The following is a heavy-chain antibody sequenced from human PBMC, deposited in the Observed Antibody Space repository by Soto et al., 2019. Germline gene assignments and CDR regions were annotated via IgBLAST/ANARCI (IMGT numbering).Heavy chain of an antibody. V-gene: IGHV4-34*01. J-gene: IGHJ5*02. CDR1: GGSFSGYY. D-gene: IGHD3-3*01. Sequence: QVQLQQWGAGLLKPSETLSLTCAVYGGSFSGYYWNWIRQPPGKGLEWIGEIDHSGYTNYNPSLTSRVTISVDTSKNQFSLRLPSVTAADTAVYYCARVRDWFDPWGQGTLVTVSS. CDR2: IDHSGYT. CDR3: ARVRDWFDP.